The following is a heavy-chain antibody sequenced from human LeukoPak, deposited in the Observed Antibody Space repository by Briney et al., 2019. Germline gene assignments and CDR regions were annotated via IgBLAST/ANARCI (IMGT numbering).Heavy chain of an antibody. Sequence: SETLSLTCTVSGGSISSSSYYWGWIRQPPGKGLEWIGSIYYSGSTYYNPSLKSRVTISVDTSKNQFSLKLSSVTAADTAVYYCAKDFHSWSRDYWGQGTLVTVSS. CDR1: GGSISSSSYY. CDR2: IYYSGST. D-gene: IGHD6-13*01. V-gene: IGHV4-39*02. J-gene: IGHJ4*02. CDR3: AKDFHSWSRDY.